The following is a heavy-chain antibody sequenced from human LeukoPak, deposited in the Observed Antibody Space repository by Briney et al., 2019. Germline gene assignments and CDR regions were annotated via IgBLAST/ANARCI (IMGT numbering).Heavy chain of an antibody. CDR1: GFTFGRYA. CDR3: ARDFGLTGKVDY. J-gene: IGHJ4*02. D-gene: IGHD1-20*01. V-gene: IGHV3-64*01. CDR2: ISSNGGST. Sequence: GGSLRLSCAASGFTFGRYAMHWVRQAPGKGLESVSAISSNGGSTYYANSVKGRFTISRDNSKNTLYLQMGSLRAEDLAVYYCARDFGLTGKVDYWGQGTLVTVSS.